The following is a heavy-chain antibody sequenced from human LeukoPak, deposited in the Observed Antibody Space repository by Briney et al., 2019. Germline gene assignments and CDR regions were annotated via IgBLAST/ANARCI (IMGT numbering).Heavy chain of an antibody. CDR1: GFFFSSYW. CDR2: ISSSSSYI. V-gene: IGHV3-21*01. D-gene: IGHD1-26*01. CDR3: ARVGSSGSYNEDY. J-gene: IGHJ4*02. Sequence: TGGSLRLSCAGSGFFFSSYWMSWVRQAPGKGLEWVSSISSSSSYIYYADSVKGRFTISRDNAKNSLYLQMNTLRAEDTAVYYCARVGSSGSYNEDYWGQGTLVTVSS.